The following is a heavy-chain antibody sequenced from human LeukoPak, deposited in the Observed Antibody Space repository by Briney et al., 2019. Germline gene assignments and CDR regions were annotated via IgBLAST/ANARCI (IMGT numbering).Heavy chain of an antibody. CDR3: ARLRGSEYYFYGMDV. V-gene: IGHV5-51*01. CDR2: IYPGDSDT. Sequence: GESLKISCKGSGYSFSSYWIGWVRQMAGKGLEWMGIIYPGDSDTRYSPSFQGQVTISADKSISTAYLQWSSLKASDTAMYYCARLRGSEYYFYGMDVWGQGTTVTVSS. J-gene: IGHJ6*02. CDR1: GYSFSSYW. D-gene: IGHD3-10*01.